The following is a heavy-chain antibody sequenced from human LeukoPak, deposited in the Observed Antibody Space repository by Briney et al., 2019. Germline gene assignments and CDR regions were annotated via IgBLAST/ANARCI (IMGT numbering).Heavy chain of an antibody. CDR3: ARDPAGLTSGFDI. CDR2: IKQDGSEK. Sequence: GGSLRLSCAASGITFSNTWMTWVRQAPGKGLEWVANIKQDGSEKYYVDSVKGRFTISRDNAKNSLYLQMNSLRAEDTSVYYCARDPAGLTSGFDIWGQGTMVTVSS. V-gene: IGHV3-7*04. J-gene: IGHJ3*02. CDR1: GITFSNTW.